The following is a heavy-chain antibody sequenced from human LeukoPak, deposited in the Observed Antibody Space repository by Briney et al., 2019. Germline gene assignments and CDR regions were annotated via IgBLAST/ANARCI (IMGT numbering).Heavy chain of an antibody. Sequence: GGSLRLSCAASGFTFSSYSMNWVCQAPGKGLEWVSSISSSSSYIYYADSVKGRFTISRDNAKNSLYLQMNSLRAEDTAVYYCARDIAAAGDYWGQGTLVTVSS. CDR2: ISSSSSYI. V-gene: IGHV3-21*01. CDR3: ARDIAAAGDY. J-gene: IGHJ4*02. CDR1: GFTFSSYS. D-gene: IGHD6-13*01.